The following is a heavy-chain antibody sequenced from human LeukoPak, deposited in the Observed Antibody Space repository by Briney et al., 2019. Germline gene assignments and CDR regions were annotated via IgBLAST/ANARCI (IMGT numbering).Heavy chain of an antibody. V-gene: IGHV1-18*01. CDR3: ARDTDHYFDY. D-gene: IGHD2-8*02. Sequence: ASVKVSCKTSGYTFSSYGLTWMRQAPGQGPEWLGWSSPYNGNTNYAQKFQGRVTMTTDTSTNTAYMELRSLRSDDTAVYYCARDTDHYFDYWGQGTLATVSS. CDR1: GYTFSSYG. J-gene: IGHJ4*02. CDR2: SSPYNGNT.